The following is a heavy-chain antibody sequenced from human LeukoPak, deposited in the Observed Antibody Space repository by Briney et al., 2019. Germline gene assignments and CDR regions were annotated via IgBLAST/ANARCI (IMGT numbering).Heavy chain of an antibody. D-gene: IGHD1-26*01. CDR1: RFTFSNYG. J-gene: IGHJ3*02. CDR2: INSRSSTI. Sequence: GGSLRLSCAASRFTFSNYGVNWVRQAPGKGLEWVSYINSRSSTIYYADSVRGRFTISRDNAKNSLYLQMNSLKAEDTAIYYCTREVGTPQAFDIWGQGTMVTVSS. CDR3: TREVGTPQAFDI. V-gene: IGHV3-48*01.